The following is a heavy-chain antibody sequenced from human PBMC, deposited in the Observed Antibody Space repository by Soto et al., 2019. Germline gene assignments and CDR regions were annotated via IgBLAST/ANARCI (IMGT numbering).Heavy chain of an antibody. CDR1: RFTFQNYF. Sequence: LXLSCSASRFTFQNYFIHWVRQAPGKGLEYVSAIGAKGDATYADSVKGRFSISRDNSKNSLFLQMTNVTFEDTATYFCVKVDWYSVDCWGQGALVTVS. D-gene: IGHD2-21*02. J-gene: IGHJ4*02. CDR2: IGAKGDAT. CDR3: VKVDWYSVDC. V-gene: IGHV3-64D*06.